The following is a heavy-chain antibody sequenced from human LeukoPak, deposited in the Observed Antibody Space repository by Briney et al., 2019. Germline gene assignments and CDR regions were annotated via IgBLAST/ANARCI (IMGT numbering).Heavy chain of an antibody. Sequence: GGSLRLSCAASGFTFSSYEMNWVRQAPGKGLEWVSYISSSGSTIYYADSVKGRFTISRGNAKNSLYLQMNSLRVEDTAVYYCASSRKYHLPQENWGQGTLVTVSS. V-gene: IGHV3-48*03. CDR2: ISSSGSTI. J-gene: IGHJ4*02. CDR3: ASSRKYHLPQEN. CDR1: GFTFSSYE. D-gene: IGHD2-2*01.